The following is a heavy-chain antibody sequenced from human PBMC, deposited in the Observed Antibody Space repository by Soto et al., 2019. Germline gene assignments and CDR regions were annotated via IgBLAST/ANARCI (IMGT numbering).Heavy chain of an antibody. CDR2: ISGSGGST. CDR3: AKGLGFPDYYFDY. J-gene: IGHJ4*02. D-gene: IGHD2-21*01. CDR1: GFTFSSYA. Sequence: ASGFTFSSYAMSWVRQAPGKGLEWVSAISGSGGSTYYADSVKGRFTISRDNSKNTLYLQMNSLRAEDTAVYYCAKGLGFPDYYFDYWGQGTLVTVSS. V-gene: IGHV3-23*01.